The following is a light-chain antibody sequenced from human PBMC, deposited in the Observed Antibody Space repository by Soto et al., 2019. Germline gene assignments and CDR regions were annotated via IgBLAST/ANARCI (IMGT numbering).Light chain of an antibody. J-gene: IGLJ3*02. CDR1: SGDVGGYNY. CDR3: CSYAGSYTWV. CDR2: DVS. V-gene: IGLV2-11*01. Sequence: QSALTQPRSVSGSPGQSVSISCTGTSGDVGGYNYVSWYQQHPGKAPKLMISDVSKRPSGVPDRCSCSKSGNTASLTISGVQADDEADYYCCSYAGSYTWVFGGGTKVTVL.